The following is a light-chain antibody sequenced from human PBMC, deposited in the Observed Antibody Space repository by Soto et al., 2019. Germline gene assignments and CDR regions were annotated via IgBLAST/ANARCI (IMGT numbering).Light chain of an antibody. CDR1: SSDIGDYNS. CDR2: EVS. Sequence: QSALTQPASVSGSPGQASTISCTGTSSDIGDYNSVSWYQQHPGEAPKLMIFEVSYRPSGVSNRFSGSKSGNTASLTISGLQPEDEADYYCSSYTSAYTRVFGTGTKVTVL. CDR3: SSYTSAYTRV. V-gene: IGLV2-14*01. J-gene: IGLJ1*01.